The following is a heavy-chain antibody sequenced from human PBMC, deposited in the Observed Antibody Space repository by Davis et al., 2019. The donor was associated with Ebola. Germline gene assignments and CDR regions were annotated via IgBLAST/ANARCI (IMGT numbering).Heavy chain of an antibody. CDR3: ARGWLRTGLDI. D-gene: IGHD5-24*01. CDR2: TYYNSKWYY. J-gene: IGHJ3*02. CDR1: GDSVSGGSGG. Sequence: PSETLSLTCAISGDSVSGGSGGWNWLRQSPSRGLEWLGRTYYNSKWYYDYAVSVKSRITIYQDTSKNQFSLQLNSVTPEDTAVYYCARGWLRTGLDIWGQGTMVIVSS. V-gene: IGHV6-1*01.